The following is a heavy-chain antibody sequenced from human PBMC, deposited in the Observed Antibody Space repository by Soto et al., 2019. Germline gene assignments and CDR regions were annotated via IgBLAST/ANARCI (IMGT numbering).Heavy chain of an antibody. J-gene: IGHJ3*02. CDR1: GFKFDDYA. CDR2: ISWKSGDI. V-gene: IGHV3-9*01. Sequence: EVQLVESGGGLVQPGGSLRLSCAASGFKFDDYAMHWVRQAPGKGLEWVSGISWKSGDINYADSVKGRFTISRDNAKNSLFLQMNNLSADDTALYYCEKEKVPTFLHAFDIWGQGTMVTVSS. CDR3: EKEKVPTFLHAFDI. D-gene: IGHD3-16*01.